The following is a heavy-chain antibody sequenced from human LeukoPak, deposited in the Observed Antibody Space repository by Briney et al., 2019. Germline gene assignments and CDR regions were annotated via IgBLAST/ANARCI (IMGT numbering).Heavy chain of an antibody. CDR3: ARGVRYCSGGSCSEDYYYGMDV. Sequence: TSETLSLTCAVYGGSFSGYYWSWIRQPPGKGLEWIGEINHSGSTNYNSSLKSRVTISVDTSKNQFSLKLSSVTAADTAVYYCARGVRYCSGGSCSEDYYYGMDVWGQGTTVTVSS. CDR2: INHSGST. CDR1: GGSFSGYY. D-gene: IGHD2-15*01. V-gene: IGHV4-34*01. J-gene: IGHJ6*02.